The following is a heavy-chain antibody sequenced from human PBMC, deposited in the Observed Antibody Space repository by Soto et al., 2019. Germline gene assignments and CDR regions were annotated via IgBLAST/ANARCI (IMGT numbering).Heavy chain of an antibody. CDR2: IDYDGTTT. D-gene: IGHD2-2*01. CDR1: GFSFDSYW. CDR3: TRGPRASSGGTGAY. Sequence: EVRLVESGGGLVQPGGSLRLSCVVSGFSFDSYWMHWVRQAPGQGPVWVSRIDYDGTTTNYADFLKGRFTVSRDNARKTLYLQMNSLRPNDTAVYYCTRGPRASSGGTGAYWGQGTLVTVSS. J-gene: IGHJ4*02. V-gene: IGHV3-74*01.